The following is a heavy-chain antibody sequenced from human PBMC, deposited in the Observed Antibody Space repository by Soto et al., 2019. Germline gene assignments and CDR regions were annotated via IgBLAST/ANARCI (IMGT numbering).Heavy chain of an antibody. CDR2: ISSNGGST. D-gene: IGHD1-1*01. Sequence: EVQLVEYGGGLVQPGGSLRLSCAASGFTFSSDAMHWVRQAPGKGLEYVSAISSNGGSTYYANSVKGRFTISRDNSKNPLYLPRGSVRAADMAVCYYVRGPGAYTFDSGGQGSMVTGS. J-gene: IGHJ3*02. CDR1: GFTFSSDA. CDR3: VRGPGAYTFDS. V-gene: IGHV3-64*01.